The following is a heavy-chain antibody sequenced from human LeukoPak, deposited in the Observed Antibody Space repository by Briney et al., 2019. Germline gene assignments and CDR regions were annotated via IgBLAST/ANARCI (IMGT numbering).Heavy chain of an antibody. CDR1: GFTFSSYS. J-gene: IGHJ4*02. Sequence: GGSLRLSCAASGFTFSSYSMNWVRQAPGKGLEWVSSISSSSSYIYYADSVKGRFTISRDNAKNSLYLQMNSLRAEDTAVYYCARDGDTIFGVSYFDYWGQGTLVTVSS. V-gene: IGHV3-21*04. CDR2: ISSSSSYI. D-gene: IGHD3-3*01. CDR3: ARDGDTIFGVSYFDY.